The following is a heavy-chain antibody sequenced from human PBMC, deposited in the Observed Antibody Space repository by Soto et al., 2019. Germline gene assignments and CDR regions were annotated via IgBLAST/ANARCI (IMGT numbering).Heavy chain of an antibody. D-gene: IGHD3-22*01. CDR1: GGTFSSYA. Sequence: QVQLVQSGAEVKKPGSSVQVSCKASGGTFSSYAISWVRQAPGQGLEWMGGIIPIFGTANYAQKFQGRVTITADESTSTAYMDLSSLRSEDTAVYYCAREGASGSHIGYWGQGTLVTVSS. J-gene: IGHJ4*02. V-gene: IGHV1-69*01. CDR2: IIPIFGTA. CDR3: AREGASGSHIGY.